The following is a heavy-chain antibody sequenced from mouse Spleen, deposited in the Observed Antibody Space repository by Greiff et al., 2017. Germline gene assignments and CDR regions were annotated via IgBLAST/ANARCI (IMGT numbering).Heavy chain of an antibody. J-gene: IGHJ3*01. CDR2: INPSTGGT. CDR1: GYSFTGYY. CDR3: ARKRAYYGNYAWFAY. Sequence: EVQLQQSGPELVKPGASVKISCKASGYSFTGYYMNWVKQSPETSLEWIGEINPSTGGTTYNQKFKAKATLTVDKSSSTAYMQLKSLTSEDSAVYYCARKRAYYGNYAWFAYWGQGTLVTVSA. V-gene: IGHV1-42*01. D-gene: IGHD2-10*01.